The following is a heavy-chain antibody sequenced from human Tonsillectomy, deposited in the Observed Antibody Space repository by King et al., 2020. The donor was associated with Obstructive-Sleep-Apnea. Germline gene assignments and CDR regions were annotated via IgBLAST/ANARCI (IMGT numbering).Heavy chain of an antibody. D-gene: IGHD6-19*01. Sequence: PLQESGPGLVKPSETLSLTCTVSGGSISSSSYYWGWIRQPPGQGLEWIGNIYYSGSTYYTPSLKSRVTISVDTSKNQFSLKLTSVTAADTAVYYCARHTGSGWYYYWGQGTLVTVSS. CDR1: GGSISSSSYY. CDR2: IYYSGST. CDR3: ARHTGSGWYYY. V-gene: IGHV4-39*07. J-gene: IGHJ4*02.